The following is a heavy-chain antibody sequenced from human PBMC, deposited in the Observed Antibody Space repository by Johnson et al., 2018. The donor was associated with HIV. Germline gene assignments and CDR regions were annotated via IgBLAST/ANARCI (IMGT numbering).Heavy chain of an antibody. CDR3: ARIHSTVIVVIVDAFDI. CDR1: GFTFSSYA. D-gene: IGHD3-22*01. V-gene: IGHV3-30*04. J-gene: IGHJ3*02. CDR2: IRCDGSNK. Sequence: QVQLVESGGGVVQPGRSLRLSCAASGFTFSSYAMHWVRQAPGKGLEWVAVIRCDGSNKYYADSVKGRFSISRDNSKNRVYLQMNSLRAEDTAAYYCARIHSTVIVVIVDAFDIWGQGTMVTVSS.